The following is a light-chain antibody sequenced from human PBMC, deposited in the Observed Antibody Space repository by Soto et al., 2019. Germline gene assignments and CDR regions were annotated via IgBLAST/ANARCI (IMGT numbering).Light chain of an antibody. Sequence: QSALTQPASGSGSPGQSITISCTGSSSDVGSYNFVSWYQQHPGNAPQLMIYEVIKRPSGVSNRFSGSKSGNTASLTISGLQAEDEADYYCCSYAGSSTWVFGGGTKLTVL. CDR2: EVI. J-gene: IGLJ3*02. V-gene: IGLV2-23*02. CDR1: SSDVGSYNF. CDR3: CSYAGSSTWV.